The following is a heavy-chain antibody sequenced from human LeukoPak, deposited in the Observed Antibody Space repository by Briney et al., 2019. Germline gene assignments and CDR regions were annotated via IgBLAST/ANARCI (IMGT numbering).Heavy chain of an antibody. CDR3: AKDRARVVVVITTPYFDY. CDR1: GFTFSSYA. Sequence: GGSQRLSCAASGFTFSSYAMSWVRQAPGKGLEWVSAISGSGGSTYYADSVKGRFTISRDNSKNTLYLQMNSLRAEDTAVYYCAKDRARVVVVITTPYFDYWGQGTLVTVSS. D-gene: IGHD3-22*01. CDR2: ISGSGGST. V-gene: IGHV3-23*01. J-gene: IGHJ4*02.